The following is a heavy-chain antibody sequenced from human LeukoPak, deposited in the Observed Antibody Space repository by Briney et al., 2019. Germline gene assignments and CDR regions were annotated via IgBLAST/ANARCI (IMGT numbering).Heavy chain of an antibody. V-gene: IGHV3-30*04. CDR1: GFTFSSYA. Sequence: GRSLRLSCAASGFTFSSYAMHWVRQAPGKGLEWVAVISYDGSNKYYADSVKGRFTISRDNSKNTLYLQMNSLRAEDTAVYYCARDGIYYMREPQTTGVPGDWGQGTLVTVSS. J-gene: IGHJ4*02. CDR2: ISYDGSNK. D-gene: IGHD3-10*01. CDR3: ARDGIYYMREPQTTGVPGD.